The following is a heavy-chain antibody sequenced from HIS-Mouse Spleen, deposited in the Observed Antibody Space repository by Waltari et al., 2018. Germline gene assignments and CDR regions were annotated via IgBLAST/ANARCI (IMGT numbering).Heavy chain of an antibody. CDR2: IDWDDDK. D-gene: IGHD1-7*01. V-gene: IGHV2-70*15. CDR3: ARIQAGKLELPFDY. CDR1: GFSPTTSGMF. Sequence: QVTLRESGPALVKPPRPPPLTCTFPGFSPTTSGMFWTGILQPPGKALEWLARIDWDDDKYYSTSLKTRLTISKDTSKNQVVLTMTNMDPVDTATYYCARIQAGKLELPFDYWGQGTLVTVSS. J-gene: IGHJ4*02.